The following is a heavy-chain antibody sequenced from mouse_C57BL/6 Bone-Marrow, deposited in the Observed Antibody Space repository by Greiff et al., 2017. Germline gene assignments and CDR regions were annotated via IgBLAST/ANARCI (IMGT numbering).Heavy chain of an antibody. D-gene: IGHD2-4*01. CDR1: GFTFSDYG. Sequence: DVKLVESGGGLVKPGGSLKLSCAVSGFTFSDYGLHWVRQAPEKGLEWVAYISSGSSTIYYADTVKGRFTISRDNAKHTLFLQMTSLRSDDTAMYYCARSSIYDDYLAWFAYWGQGTLVTVAA. J-gene: IGHJ3*01. CDR2: ISSGSSTI. CDR3: ARSSIYDDYLAWFAY. V-gene: IGHV5-17*01.